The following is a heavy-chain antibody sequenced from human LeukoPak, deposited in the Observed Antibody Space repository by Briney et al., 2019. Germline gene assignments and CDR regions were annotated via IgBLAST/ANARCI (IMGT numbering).Heavy chain of an antibody. J-gene: IGHJ4*02. CDR2: TSTDGSNK. D-gene: IGHD1-26*01. V-gene: IGHV3-30-3*01. CDR1: GFTFSTYA. Sequence: GGSLRLSCAASGFTFSTYAMHWVRQAPGKGLEWVAVTSTDGSNKFYADSVEGRFSISRDNSKNTLYLQMNSLRAEDTAVYHCARDPRIAGGTSALKNYFDYWGQGTLVTVSS. CDR3: ARDPRIAGGTSALKNYFDY.